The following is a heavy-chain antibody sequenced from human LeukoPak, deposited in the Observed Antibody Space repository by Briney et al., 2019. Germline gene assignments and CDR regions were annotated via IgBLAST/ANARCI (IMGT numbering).Heavy chain of an antibody. CDR2: IYPGDSDT. CDR3: ARDSSSRFPYYYYGMDV. V-gene: IGHV5-51*01. CDR1: GYSFTSYW. J-gene: IGHJ6*02. Sequence: GESLKISCKGSGYSFTSYWIGWVRQMPGKGLEWMGIIYPGDSDTRYSPSFQGQVTTSADKSISTAYLQWSSLKASDTAMYYCARDSSSRFPYYYYGMDVWGQGTTVTVSS. D-gene: IGHD6-13*01.